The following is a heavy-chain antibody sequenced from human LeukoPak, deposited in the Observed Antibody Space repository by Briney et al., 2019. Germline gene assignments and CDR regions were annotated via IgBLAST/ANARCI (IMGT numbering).Heavy chain of an antibody. CDR1: VLTFTSYY. J-gene: IGHJ4*02. V-gene: IGHV1-46*01. Sequence: ASVKVSCKASVLTFTSYYMHWVRQAPGQGLEWTGIINPSGGSTSYAQKFQGRVTMTRDTSTSTVYMELSSLRSEDTAVYYCARDKRSGYYSQLQYYFDYWGQGTLVTVSS. CDR3: ARDKRSGYYSQLQYYFDY. D-gene: IGHD3-22*01. CDR2: INPSGGST.